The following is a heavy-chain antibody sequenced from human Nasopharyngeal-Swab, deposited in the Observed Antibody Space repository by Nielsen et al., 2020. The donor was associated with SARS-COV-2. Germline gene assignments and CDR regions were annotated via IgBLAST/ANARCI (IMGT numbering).Heavy chain of an antibody. V-gene: IGHV3-7*03. Sequence: GESLKISCAASGFTYWMNWVRQAPGKGLEWVGNIGQDGGGKKYVDSVKGRFTISRDNANNLLHLQMNSLRAEDTAVYYCAKDQWYSSSWYGPRTDYYGMDVWGQGTTVTVSS. J-gene: IGHJ6*02. CDR3: AKDQWYSSSWYGPRTDYYGMDV. CDR2: IGQDGGGK. D-gene: IGHD6-13*01. CDR1: GFTYW.